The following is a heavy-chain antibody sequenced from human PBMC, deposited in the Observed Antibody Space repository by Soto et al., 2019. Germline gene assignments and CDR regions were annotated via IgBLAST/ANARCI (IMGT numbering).Heavy chain of an antibody. CDR1: GFTFSSYV. CDR2: ISGSGGGT. V-gene: IGHV3-23*01. J-gene: IGHJ6*02. CDR3: AKDLVSRDYYYYYGMDV. D-gene: IGHD2-2*01. Sequence: EVQLLESGGGLVQPGGSLRLSCAASGFTFSSYVMTWVRQAPGKGLGWVSSISGSGGGTHDADSVKGRFTISRDNSKNTLYLQMNSLRAEDTAVYYCAKDLVSRDYYYYYGMDVWGQGTTVTVSS.